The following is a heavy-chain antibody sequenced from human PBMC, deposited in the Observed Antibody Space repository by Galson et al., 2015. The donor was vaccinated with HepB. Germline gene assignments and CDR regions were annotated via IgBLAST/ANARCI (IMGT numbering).Heavy chain of an antibody. CDR2: ISAYNGNT. CDR3: ARDCSRLFASCYHDAFDI. V-gene: IGHV1-18*04. CDR1: GYTFTSYG. J-gene: IGHJ3*02. Sequence: QSGAEVKKPGESLKISCKASGYTFTSYGISWVRQAPGQGLEWMGWISAYNGNTNYAQKLQGRVTMTTDTSTSTTYMELRSLRSDDTAVYYCARDCSRLFASCYHDAFDIWGQGTMVTVSS. D-gene: IGHD2-2*01.